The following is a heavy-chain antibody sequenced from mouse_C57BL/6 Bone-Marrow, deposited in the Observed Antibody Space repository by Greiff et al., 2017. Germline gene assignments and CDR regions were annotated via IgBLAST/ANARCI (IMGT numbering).Heavy chain of an antibody. CDR3: ARSPDYYGSSLFDY. Sequence: VQLQQSGPELVKPGASVKISCKASGYAFSSSWMNWVKQRPGKGLEWIGRIYPGDGDTNYNGKFKGKATLTADKSSSTAYMQLSSLKSEDSAVYFCARSPDYYGSSLFDYWGQGTTLTVSS. J-gene: IGHJ2*01. CDR1: GYAFSSSW. CDR2: IYPGDGDT. V-gene: IGHV1-82*01. D-gene: IGHD1-1*01.